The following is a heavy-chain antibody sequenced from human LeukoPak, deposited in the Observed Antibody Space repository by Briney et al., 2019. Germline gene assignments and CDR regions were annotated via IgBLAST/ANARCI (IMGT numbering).Heavy chain of an antibody. CDR2: IYHSGST. CDR3: ARQSVGPIPYSGYGPRFPSHFDY. Sequence: SETLSLTCAVSGGSISSGGYSWSWIRQPPGKGLEWIGYIYHSGSTYYNPSLKSRVTISVDRSKNQFSLKLSSVTAADTAVYYCARQSVGPIPYSGYGPRFPSHFDYWGQGTLVTVSS. V-gene: IGHV4-30-2*01. D-gene: IGHD5-12*01. J-gene: IGHJ4*02. CDR1: GGSISSGGYS.